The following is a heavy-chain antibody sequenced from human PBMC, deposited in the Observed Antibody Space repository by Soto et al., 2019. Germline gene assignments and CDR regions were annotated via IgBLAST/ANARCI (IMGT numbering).Heavy chain of an antibody. Sequence: EVQLVESGGGLVQPGGSLRLSCAASEFTFSSYWMHWVRQVPGKGLVWVSRINSDGSRTSYADSVKGRFTISRDNAKNRLYLQMNSLKDEDTAVYYCTFTFGGWELLKPWGQGTLVTVSP. CDR2: INSDGSRT. J-gene: IGHJ5*02. V-gene: IGHV3-74*01. CDR1: EFTFSSYW. CDR3: TFTFGGWELLKP. D-gene: IGHD1-26*01.